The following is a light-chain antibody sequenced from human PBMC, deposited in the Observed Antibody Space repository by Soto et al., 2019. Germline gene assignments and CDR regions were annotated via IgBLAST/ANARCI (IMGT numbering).Light chain of an antibody. CDR3: SSYTSSSTRV. CDR2: EVS. J-gene: IGLJ3*02. CDR1: SSDVGAYNY. Sequence: QSALTQPASVSGSPGQSITISCTGTSSDVGAYNYVSWYQQHPGKAPKIMIYEVSNRLSGVSNRFSGSKSGNTASLTISGLQGEDEADYYCSSYTSSSTRVFGGGTKLTVL. V-gene: IGLV2-14*01.